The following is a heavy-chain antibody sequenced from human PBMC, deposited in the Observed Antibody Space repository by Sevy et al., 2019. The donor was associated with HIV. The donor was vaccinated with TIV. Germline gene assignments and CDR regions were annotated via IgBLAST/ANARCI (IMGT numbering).Heavy chain of an antibody. J-gene: IGHJ4*02. D-gene: IGHD3-16*01. CDR3: TTGDYTDFAY. CDR1: GYTFIGYY. CDR2: INPNSGGT. V-gene: IGHV1-2*02. Sequence: ASVKVSCKASGYTFIGYYIHWVRQAPGHGLEWMGWINPNSGGTMYAEKFQGRVTMTRDTSITTSYLELSSLRSDDTAVYFCTTGDYTDFAYWVQGTLVTVSS.